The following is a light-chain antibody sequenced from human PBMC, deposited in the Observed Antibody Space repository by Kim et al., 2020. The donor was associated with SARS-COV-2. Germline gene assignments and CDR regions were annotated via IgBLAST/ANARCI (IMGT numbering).Light chain of an antibody. CDR1: QSVSSNY. CDR2: GAS. J-gene: IGKJ4*01. V-gene: IGKV3-20*01. Sequence: SPGERATLSCRASQSVSSNYLAWYQQKPGQAPRLLIYGASGRATGIPERFSGRGSGADFSLTISRLEPEDFAVYYCQQYGSSPLTFGGGTKVDIK. CDR3: QQYGSSPLT.